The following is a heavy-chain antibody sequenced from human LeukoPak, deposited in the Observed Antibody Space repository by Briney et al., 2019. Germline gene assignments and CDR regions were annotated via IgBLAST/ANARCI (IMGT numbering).Heavy chain of an antibody. D-gene: IGHD1-14*01. V-gene: IGHV4-59*01. Sequence: PSETLSPTCTVSGGSMSTYYWTWIRQPPGKGLEWIGFIYYTGSTNYNPYLKSRVTISVDTSKNQFSLKLSSVTAADTAVYYCAGMRITTPTVRTLDYWGQGTLVTVSS. CDR1: GGSMSTYY. CDR3: AGMRITTPTVRTLDY. J-gene: IGHJ4*02. CDR2: IYYTGST.